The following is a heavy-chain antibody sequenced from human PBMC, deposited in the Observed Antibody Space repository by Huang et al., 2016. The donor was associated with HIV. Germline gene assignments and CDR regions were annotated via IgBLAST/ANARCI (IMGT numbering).Heavy chain of an antibody. CDR3: ARMFKYDSGGYWGNDAFDI. D-gene: IGHD3-22*01. CDR1: GGSFCGHY. J-gene: IGHJ3*02. Sequence: QVQLQQWGAELLKPSETLSLTCAVSGGSFCGHYWTWIRQPPGRGLEWIGEISDSGSTTDNPSLKSRVTISGDTSQSQFSLKLNSVTAADTAIYYCARMFKYDSGGYWGNDAFDIWGQGTMVTVSS. CDR2: ISDSGST. V-gene: IGHV4-34*02.